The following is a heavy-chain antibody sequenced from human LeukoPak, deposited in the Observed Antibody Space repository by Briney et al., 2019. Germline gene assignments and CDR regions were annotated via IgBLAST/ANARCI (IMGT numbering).Heavy chain of an antibody. J-gene: IGHJ3*02. V-gene: IGHV3-23*01. Sequence: PGGSLRLSCAASGFTFSSYAVSWVRQAPGKGLEWVSAISGSGGSTYYADSVKGRFTISRDNSKNTLYLQMNSLRAEDTAVYYCAKDTCGGDCSWAFDIWGQGTMVTVSS. CDR2: ISGSGGST. CDR3: AKDTCGGDCSWAFDI. CDR1: GFTFSSYA. D-gene: IGHD2-21*01.